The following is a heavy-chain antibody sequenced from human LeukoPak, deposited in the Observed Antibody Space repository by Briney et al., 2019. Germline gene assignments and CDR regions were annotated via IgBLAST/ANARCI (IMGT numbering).Heavy chain of an antibody. CDR1: GFTFSSYS. J-gene: IGHJ3*02. CDR3: ARDLVGYQLRPDAFDI. CDR2: ISSSSSTI. V-gene: IGHV3-48*04. Sequence: GGSLRLSCAASGFTFSSYSMNWVRQAPGKGLEWVSYISSSSSTIYYADSVKGRFTISRDNAKNSLYLQMNSLRAEDTAVYYCARDLVGYQLRPDAFDIWGQGTMVTVSS. D-gene: IGHD2-2*01.